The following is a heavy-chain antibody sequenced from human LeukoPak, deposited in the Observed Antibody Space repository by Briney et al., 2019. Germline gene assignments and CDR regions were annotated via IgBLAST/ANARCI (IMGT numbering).Heavy chain of an antibody. CDR1: GFTVKGNY. V-gene: IGHV3-53*01. CDR2: IYSGGST. Sequence: PGGSLRLSCAASGFTVKGNYMGWVRQAPGKGLEWVSVIYSGGSTYYADSVKGRFTTSRDNSKNTLYLQMNSLRAEDTAVYYCARGTYPSGYFDYWGQGTLVTVSS. CDR3: ARGTYPSGYFDY. D-gene: IGHD1-26*01. J-gene: IGHJ4*02.